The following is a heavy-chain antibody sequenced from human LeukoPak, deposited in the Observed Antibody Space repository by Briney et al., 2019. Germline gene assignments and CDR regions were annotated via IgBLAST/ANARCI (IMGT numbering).Heavy chain of an antibody. Sequence: PSQTLSLTCTVSGGSISSGSYYWSWILQPAGTGLEWIGRIYTSGSTNYNPSLKSRVTISVDTSKNQFSLKLSSVTAADTAVYYCARGSIFGVVNAFDIWGQGTMVTVSS. V-gene: IGHV4-61*02. CDR1: GGSISSGSYY. J-gene: IGHJ3*02. CDR3: ARGSIFGVVNAFDI. D-gene: IGHD3-3*02. CDR2: IYTSGST.